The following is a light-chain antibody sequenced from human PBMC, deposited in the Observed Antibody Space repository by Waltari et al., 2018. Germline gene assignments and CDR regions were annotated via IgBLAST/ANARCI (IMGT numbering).Light chain of an antibody. CDR2: AVT. V-gene: IGLV2-14*03. CDR1: ISDVGPYNY. Sequence: QSALTQPASVSGSPGQSITISCTGTISDVGPYNYASWYQQHPGKPPQLIIYAVTKRPSGVSNRFSGSKSGTTASLTISGLQAEDEADFYCSSYTTSGTLIFGGGTKLTVL. CDR3: SSYTTSGTLI. J-gene: IGLJ2*01.